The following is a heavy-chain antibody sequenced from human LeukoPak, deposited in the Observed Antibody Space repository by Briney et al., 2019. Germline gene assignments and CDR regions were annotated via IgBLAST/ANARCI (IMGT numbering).Heavy chain of an antibody. D-gene: IGHD1-1*01. J-gene: IGHJ4*02. CDR2: IYSGGST. Sequence: SGGSLRLSCAASGFTVSSNYMSRVRQAPGKGLEWVSLIYSGGSTYYADSVKGRFTISRDNSKNTLYLHMNSLRAADTAVYYCARSDGPNWNLRGRFDYWGQGTLVTVSS. V-gene: IGHV3-53*01. CDR3: ARSDGPNWNLRGRFDY. CDR1: GFTVSSNY.